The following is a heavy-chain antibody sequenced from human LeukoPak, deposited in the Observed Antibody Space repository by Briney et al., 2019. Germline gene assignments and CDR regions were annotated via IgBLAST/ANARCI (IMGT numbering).Heavy chain of an antibody. CDR2: IIPIFGAT. D-gene: IGHD2-15*01. CDR1: GGTFSDFA. CDR3: ARGYCSGDSCFHDAFDI. J-gene: IGHJ3*02. Sequence: ASVKVSCKTSGGTFSDFAFSWVRQAPGQGLEWVGRIIPIFGATSYAQNFQGRVSITTDETTSTAYMELSSLRSEDAAVYYCARGYCSGDSCFHDAFDIWGQGTVVTVSS. V-gene: IGHV1-69*05.